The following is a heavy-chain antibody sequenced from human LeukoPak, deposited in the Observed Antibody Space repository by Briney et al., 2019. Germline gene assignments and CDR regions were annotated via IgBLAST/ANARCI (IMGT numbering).Heavy chain of an antibody. V-gene: IGHV1-69*05. CDR3: ARDLFPVPLGCTNWIDP. Sequence: GASVKVSCKASGGTFSSYAISWVRQAPGQGLEWMGRIIPIFGTANYAQKFQGRVAITTDESTSTAYMELSSLRSEDTAVYYCARDLFPVPLGCTNWIDPWGQGTLVTVSS. CDR1: GGTFSSYA. D-gene: IGHD2-15*01. J-gene: IGHJ5*02. CDR2: IIPIFGTA.